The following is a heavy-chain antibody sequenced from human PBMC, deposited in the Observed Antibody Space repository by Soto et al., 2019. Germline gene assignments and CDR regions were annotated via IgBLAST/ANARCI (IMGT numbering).Heavy chain of an antibody. CDR2: IYYSGST. Sequence: QVQLQESGPGLVKPSETLSLTCTASGGSISSYYWSWIRQPPGKGLEWIGYIYYSGSTNYNPSLKSRVTISVDTSKNQFSLKLTSVTAADTAVYYCARGGWFEESWGQGTLVTVSS. V-gene: IGHV4-59*01. D-gene: IGHD3-10*01. CDR1: GGSISSYY. J-gene: IGHJ5*02. CDR3: ARGGWFEES.